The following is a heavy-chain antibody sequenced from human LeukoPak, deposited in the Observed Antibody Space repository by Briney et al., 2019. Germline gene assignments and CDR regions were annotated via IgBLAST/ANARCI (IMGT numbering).Heavy chain of an antibody. CDR2: IYSGGST. D-gene: IGHD2/OR15-2a*01. J-gene: IGHJ4*02. Sequence: GGSLRLSCAASGFNVSSKYMNWVRQAPGKGLEWVAVIYSGGSTHYADSVKGRITVSRDNSKNTLYLQMNSLRAEDTAVYYCARRAGEYSHPYDYWGQGTLVTVSS. CDR3: ARRAGEYSHPYDY. CDR1: GFNVSSKY. V-gene: IGHV3-53*01.